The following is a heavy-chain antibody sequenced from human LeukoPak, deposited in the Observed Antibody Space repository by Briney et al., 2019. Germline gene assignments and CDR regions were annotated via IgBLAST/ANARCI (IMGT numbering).Heavy chain of an antibody. CDR3: ARMAGYCSGGSCLYYYYMDV. Sequence: GRSPTLSCAASGFTFRSYAMHWVRQPPGRARDCVALIQYYSSNKYKANYVKGRLTISSHKPTNSLYLQMNSMRAEDTAVYYCARMAGYCSGGSCLYYYYMDVWGKGTRVTVSS. CDR2: IQYYSSNK. CDR1: GFTFRSYA. J-gene: IGHJ6*03. V-gene: IGHV3-30*04. D-gene: IGHD2-15*01.